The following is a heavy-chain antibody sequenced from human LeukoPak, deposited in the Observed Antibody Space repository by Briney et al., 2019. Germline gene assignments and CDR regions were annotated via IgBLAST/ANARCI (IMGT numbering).Heavy chain of an antibody. Sequence: GGSLRLSCAASGFTFSSYWMHWVRQAPGKGLEWVSSISSSRSYIYYADSVKGRFTISRDNAKNSLYLQMNSLRAEDTAVYYCARDRLYSRGGNRFDPWGQGTLVTVSS. CDR3: ARDRLYSRGGNRFDP. V-gene: IGHV3-21*01. CDR1: GFTFSSYW. J-gene: IGHJ5*02. CDR2: ISSSRSYI. D-gene: IGHD2-15*01.